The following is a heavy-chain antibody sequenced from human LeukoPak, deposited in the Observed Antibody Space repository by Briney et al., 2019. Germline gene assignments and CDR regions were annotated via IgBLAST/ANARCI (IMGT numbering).Heavy chain of an antibody. V-gene: IGHV4-30-2*01. CDR3: ASARPYYDSSGYYSYAFDI. Sequence: SQTLSLTCAVSGGSISSGGYSWSWIRQPPGKGLEWIGYIYHSGSTYYNPSLKSRVTISVDRSKNQFSLKLSSVTAADTAVYYCASARPYYDSSGYYSYAFDIWGQGTMVTVSS. CDR2: IYHSGST. J-gene: IGHJ3*02. D-gene: IGHD3-22*01. CDR1: GGSISSGGYS.